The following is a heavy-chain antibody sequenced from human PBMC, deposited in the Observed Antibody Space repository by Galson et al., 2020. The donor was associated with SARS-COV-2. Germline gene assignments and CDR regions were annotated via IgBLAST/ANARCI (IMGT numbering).Heavy chain of an antibody. J-gene: IGHJ4*02. CDR1: GYTFTSNS. CDR3: ARRVIFGVVFDY. V-gene: IGHV1-3*04. D-gene: IGHD3-3*01. CDR2: ISTGNGNP. Sequence: ASVKVSCKASGYTFTSNSIHWVRQAPGQRLEWMGWISTGNGNPKYSQRFQDRVTITRDTSANTVYMELSSLRSEDTAVYYCARRVIFGVVFDYWGQGTLVTVSS.